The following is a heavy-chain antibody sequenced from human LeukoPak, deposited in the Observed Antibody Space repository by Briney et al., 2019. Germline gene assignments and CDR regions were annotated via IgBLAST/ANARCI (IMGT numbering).Heavy chain of an antibody. V-gene: IGHV4-38-2*02. CDR2: IYHSGST. CDR1: GYSISSGYY. D-gene: IGHD3-22*01. J-gene: IGHJ3*02. Sequence: SETLSLTCTVSGYSISSGYYWGWIRQPPGKGLEWIGSIYHSGSTYYNPSLKSRVTISVDTSKNQFSLKLSSVTAADTAVYYCAVERTYYYDSSGYPEAFDIWGQGTMVTVSS. CDR3: AVERTYYYDSSGYPEAFDI.